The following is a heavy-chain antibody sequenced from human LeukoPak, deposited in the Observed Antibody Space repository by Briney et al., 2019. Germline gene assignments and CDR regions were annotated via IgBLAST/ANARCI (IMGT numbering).Heavy chain of an antibody. Sequence: SQTLSLTCTVSGGSISSGDYYWSWIRQPPGKGLEWIGYIYYSGSTYYNPSLKSRVTISVDTSKNQFSLKLSSVTAADTAVYYCARGAYCSGGSCYCWYFDLWGRGTLVTVSS. J-gene: IGHJ2*01. D-gene: IGHD2-15*01. V-gene: IGHV4-30-4*01. CDR3: ARGAYCSGGSCYCWYFDL. CDR2: IYYSGST. CDR1: GGSISSGDYY.